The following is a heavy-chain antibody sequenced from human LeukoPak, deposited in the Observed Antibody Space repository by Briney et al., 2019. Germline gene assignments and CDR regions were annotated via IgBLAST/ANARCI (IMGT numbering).Heavy chain of an antibody. J-gene: IGHJ4*02. CDR2: INHSGST. Sequence: PSETLSLTCAVYGGSFSGYYWSWIRQPPGKGLEWIGEINHSGSTNYNPSLKSRVTISVDTSKYQFSLKLSSVTAADTAVYYCARGTPSYITMVRGVNFDYWGQGTLVTVSS. CDR3: ARGTPSYITMVRGVNFDY. D-gene: IGHD3-10*01. CDR1: GGSFSGYY. V-gene: IGHV4-34*01.